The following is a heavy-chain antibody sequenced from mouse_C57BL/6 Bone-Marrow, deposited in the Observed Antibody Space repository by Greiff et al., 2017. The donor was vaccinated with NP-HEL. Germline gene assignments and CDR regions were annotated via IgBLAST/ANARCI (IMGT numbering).Heavy chain of an antibody. D-gene: IGHD1-1*01. CDR1: GYTFTDYE. CDR2: IDPETGGN. CDR3: TRWYYGSSPWFAY. V-gene: IGHV1-15*01. J-gene: IGHJ3*01. Sequence: VQRVESGAELVRPGASVTLSCKASGYTFTDYEMHWVKQTPVHGLEWIGAIDPETGGNAYNQKFKGKAILTADKSSSTAYMELRSLTSEDSAVYYCTRWYYGSSPWFAYWGQGTLVTVSA.